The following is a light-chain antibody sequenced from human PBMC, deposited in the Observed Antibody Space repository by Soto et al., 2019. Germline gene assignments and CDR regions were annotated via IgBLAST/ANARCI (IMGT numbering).Light chain of an antibody. V-gene: IGKV1-5*01. CDR1: QSVSRW. CDR2: DAS. Sequence: DIQMTHSPSTLSASVGDRVTITCRASQSVSRWLAWYQQKPGKAPKLLISDASKLESGVPSRFSGSGSGTEFTLTISSLQPEDFETYYCQQYNAYYTFGQGTKVDIK. CDR3: QQYNAYYT. J-gene: IGKJ2*01.